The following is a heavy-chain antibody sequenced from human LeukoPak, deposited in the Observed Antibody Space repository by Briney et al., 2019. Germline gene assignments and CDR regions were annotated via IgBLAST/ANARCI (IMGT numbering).Heavy chain of an antibody. CDR2: IRYDGSNK. CDR1: GFTFSSYG. Sequence: GGSLRLSCAASGFTFSSYGMHWVRQAPGQGLEGVAFIRYDGSNKYYGDSVKGRFTISRDNSKNTLYLQMNSLRPEDTAVYSCAKASRSLVVTATPLDYWGQGTLVTVSS. J-gene: IGHJ4*02. CDR3: AKASRSLVVTATPLDY. D-gene: IGHD2-15*01. V-gene: IGHV3-30*02.